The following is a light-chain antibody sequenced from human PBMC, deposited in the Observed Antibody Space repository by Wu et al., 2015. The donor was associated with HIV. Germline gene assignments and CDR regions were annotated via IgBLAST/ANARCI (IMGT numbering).Light chain of an antibody. CDR3: QQYNNWPL. Sequence: ILMTQSPATLSLFPGRRATLSCRASQSVSSNLAWYQQKPGQAPRLLIYGASTRATGIPARFSGSGSGTEFTLTISSLQSEDFAVYYCQQYNNWPLFGPGTKVDIK. CDR1: QSVSSN. J-gene: IGKJ3*01. V-gene: IGKV3-15*01. CDR2: GAS.